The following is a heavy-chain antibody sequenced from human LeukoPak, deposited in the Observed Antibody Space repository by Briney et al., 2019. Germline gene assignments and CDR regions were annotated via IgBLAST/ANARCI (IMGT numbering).Heavy chain of an antibody. V-gene: IGHV3-7*02. J-gene: IGHJ4*02. CDR2: IKTDGSEK. D-gene: IGHD3-22*01. Sequence: GGSLRLSCAASGFSFSSYWMTWVRQGPGKGLEWVANIKTDGSEKYFVDSVKGRFTISRDNAKNSLYLQMNSLRAEDTAVYYCAAYDSDQGGLDYWGQGVLVTVSS. CDR1: GFSFSSYW. CDR3: AAYDSDQGGLDY.